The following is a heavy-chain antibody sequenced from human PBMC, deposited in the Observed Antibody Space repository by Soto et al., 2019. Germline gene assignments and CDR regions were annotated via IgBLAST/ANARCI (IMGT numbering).Heavy chain of an antibody. V-gene: IGHV1-46*01. CDR2: INPSGGST. D-gene: IGHD6-6*01. CDR1: GYTFTSYY. CDR3: ARTAGAAEYSSSSLGYYFDY. J-gene: IGHJ4*02. Sequence: ASVKVSCKASGYTFTSYYMHWVRQAPGQGLEWMGIINPSGGSTSYAQKFQGRVTMTRDTSTSTVYMELSSLRSEDTAVYYCARTAGAAEYSSSSLGYYFDYWGQGTLVTVSS.